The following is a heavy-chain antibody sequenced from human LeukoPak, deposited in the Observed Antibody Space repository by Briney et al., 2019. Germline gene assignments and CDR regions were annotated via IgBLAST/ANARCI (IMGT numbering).Heavy chain of an antibody. CDR2: INHSGST. D-gene: IGHD5-18*01. Sequence: SETLSLTCAVSDVSFTNYYWSWIRQPPGKGLEWIGEINHSGSTNYNPSLKSRVTTSVDTSKNQFSLKLSSVTAADTAVYYCARTPVSYFNYYYGMDVWGQGTTVTVSS. CDR3: ARTPVSYFNYYYGMDV. V-gene: IGHV4-34*01. CDR1: DVSFTNYY. J-gene: IGHJ6*02.